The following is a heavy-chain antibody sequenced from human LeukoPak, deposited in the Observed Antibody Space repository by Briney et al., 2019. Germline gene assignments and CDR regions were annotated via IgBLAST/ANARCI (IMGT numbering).Heavy chain of an antibody. Sequence: GGSLRLSCAASGFTFSSYRMNWVRQAPGKGLEWVSSISSSSSYIYYADSVKGRFTISRDNAKNTLYLQMNSLRAEDTAVYYCAGRQQLDLDRAFDIWGQGTMVTVSS. J-gene: IGHJ3*02. CDR1: GFTFSSYR. CDR3: AGRQQLDLDRAFDI. CDR2: ISSSSSYI. V-gene: IGHV3-21*01. D-gene: IGHD6-13*01.